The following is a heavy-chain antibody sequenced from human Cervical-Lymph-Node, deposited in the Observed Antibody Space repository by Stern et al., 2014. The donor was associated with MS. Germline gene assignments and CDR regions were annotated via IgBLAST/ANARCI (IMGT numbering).Heavy chain of an antibody. J-gene: IGHJ2*01. D-gene: IGHD4-11*01. Sequence: QLQLQESGPGLVKPSETLSLTCTVSGGSITNRDYWGWIRQSPGKGLEWIGSVYYSGITYYRPSLKSRATISIDTSKKHFSLKLISVTATDTAVYFCARGVTAVTNYVPNWCFDLWGRGTLVTISS. CDR2: VYYSGIT. CDR1: GGSITNRDY. CDR3: ARGVTAVTNYVPNWCFDL. V-gene: IGHV4-39*02.